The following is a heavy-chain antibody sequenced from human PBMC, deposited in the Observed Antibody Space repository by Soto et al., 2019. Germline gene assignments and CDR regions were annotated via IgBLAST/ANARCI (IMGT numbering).Heavy chain of an antibody. CDR2: IYSGGST. CDR3: ASDFGNRRSREKKYDFWSGYYSPDAFDI. CDR1: GFTVSSNY. J-gene: IGHJ3*02. Sequence: GGFLRLSCAASGFTVSSNYMSWVRQAPGKGLEWVSVIYSGGSTYYADSVKGRFTISRDNSKNTLYLQMNSLRAEDTAVYYCASDFGNRRSREKKYDFWSGYYSPDAFDIWGQGTMVTVSS. V-gene: IGHV3-53*01. D-gene: IGHD3-3*01.